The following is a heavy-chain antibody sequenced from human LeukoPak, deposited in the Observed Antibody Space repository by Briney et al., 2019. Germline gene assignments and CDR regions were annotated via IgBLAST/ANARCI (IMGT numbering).Heavy chain of an antibody. D-gene: IGHD1-14*01. CDR1: GYTFTGYY. CDR3: ARGTLTAPRSAFDI. V-gene: IGHV1-2*04. CDR2: INPDSGGT. Sequence: GASVKVSCRASGYTFTGYYMSWVRQAPGQGLEWMGWINPDSGGTHYAQNFQGWVTMTRDTSISTAYMELSRLRSDDTAVYYCARGTLTAPRSAFDIWGQGTMVTVPS. J-gene: IGHJ3*02.